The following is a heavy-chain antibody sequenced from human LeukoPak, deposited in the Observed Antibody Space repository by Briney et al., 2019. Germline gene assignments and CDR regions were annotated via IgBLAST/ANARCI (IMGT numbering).Heavy chain of an antibody. J-gene: IGHJ4*02. V-gene: IGHV3-21*04. CDR1: GFTFSSYS. CDR2: ISSSSSYI. Sequence: GGSLRLSCAASGFTFSSYSMNWVRQAPGKGLEWVASISSSSSYIYYADSVRGRFTISRDSAKNSLYLQMNSLRAEDTAVYYCAKDRPCTTCSPSDYWGQGTLVTVSS. CDR3: AKDRPCTTCSPSDY. D-gene: IGHD2-2*01.